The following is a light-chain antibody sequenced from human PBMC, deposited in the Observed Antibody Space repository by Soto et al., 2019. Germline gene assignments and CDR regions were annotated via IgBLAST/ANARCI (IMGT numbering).Light chain of an antibody. V-gene: IGKV3-11*01. CDR3: QQRGNWPRT. Sequence: EIVLTQSPATLSLSPGERATLSCRASQSVSIYLAWYQQNLGQAPRLLIYDASKRATGIPARFSGSGSGTDFTLTISNLEPEDFAVYYCQQRGNWPRTFGQGTKVEIK. J-gene: IGKJ1*01. CDR2: DAS. CDR1: QSVSIY.